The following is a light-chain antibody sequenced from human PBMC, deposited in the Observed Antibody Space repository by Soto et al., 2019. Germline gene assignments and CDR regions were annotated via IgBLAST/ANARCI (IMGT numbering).Light chain of an antibody. CDR2: GNN. Sequence: QSVLTQPPSVSGAPGQRVSISCTGSSSNIGARFDVHWYQQLPGTAPKLLISGNNNRPSGFPARFSGSKSGTSASLVITGLQAEDEADYYCQSYDTSLSGCVIFGGGTKLTVL. CDR3: QSYDTSLSGCVI. CDR1: SSNIGARFD. V-gene: IGLV1-40*01. J-gene: IGLJ2*01.